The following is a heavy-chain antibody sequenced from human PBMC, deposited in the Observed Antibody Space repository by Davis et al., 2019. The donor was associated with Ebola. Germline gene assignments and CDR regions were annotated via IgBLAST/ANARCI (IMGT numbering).Heavy chain of an antibody. J-gene: IGHJ5*02. CDR1: GGSFSGYY. D-gene: IGHD3-9*01. V-gene: IGHV4-31*11. CDR2: IYYSGST. CDR3: ARGGHPYDIRPSWFDP. Sequence: LRLSCAVYGGSFSGYYWSWIRQHPGKGLEWIGYIYYSGSTYYNPSLKSRVTISVDTSKNQFSLKLSSVTAVDTAVYYCARGGHPYDIRPSWFDPWGQGTLVTVSS.